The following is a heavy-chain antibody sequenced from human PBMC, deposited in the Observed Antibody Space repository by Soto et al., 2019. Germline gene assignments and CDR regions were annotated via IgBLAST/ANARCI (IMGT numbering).Heavy chain of an antibody. CDR3: ARDSLTGNYFDP. D-gene: IGHD1-7*01. V-gene: IGHV4-30-2*01. J-gene: IGHJ5*02. Sequence: QMRLQESGSGLVKPSQTLSLTCAVSGGSISSGGYAWNWIRQPPGKGLEWIGYIYPSGYTSYNPSLTNRVTISVDKSKNQFSLTLSFVTAADTAVYYCARDSLTGNYFDPWGQGTLVTVSS. CDR1: GGSISSGGYA. CDR2: IYPSGYT.